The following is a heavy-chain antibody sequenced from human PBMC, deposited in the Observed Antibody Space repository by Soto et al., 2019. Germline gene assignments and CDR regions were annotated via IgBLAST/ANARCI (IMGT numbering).Heavy chain of an antibody. Sequence: PGGSLRLSCAASGFTFSSYSMNWVRQAPGKGLEWVSSISSSSSYVYYADSVKGRFTISRDNAKNSLYLQMNSLRAEDTAAYYCARALYYYDSSGYYGSWGQGTLVTVSS. CDR3: ARALYYYDSSGYYGS. D-gene: IGHD3-22*01. V-gene: IGHV3-21*01. CDR1: GFTFSSYS. J-gene: IGHJ5*02. CDR2: ISSSSSYV.